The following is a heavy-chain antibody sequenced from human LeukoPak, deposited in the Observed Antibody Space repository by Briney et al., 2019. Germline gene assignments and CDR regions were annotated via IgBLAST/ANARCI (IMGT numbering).Heavy chain of an antibody. D-gene: IGHD6-13*01. CDR2: INHSGST. CDR1: GGSFSGYY. CDR3: ARVSSSWYQDWYFDL. V-gene: IGHV4-34*01. J-gene: IGHJ2*01. Sequence: SETLSLTCAVYGGSFSGYYWSWIRQPPGKGLEWIGEINHSGSTNYNPSLKSRVNISLDTSENQFSLKLSSVTAADTAVYYCARVSSSWYQDWYFDLWGRGTLVTVSS.